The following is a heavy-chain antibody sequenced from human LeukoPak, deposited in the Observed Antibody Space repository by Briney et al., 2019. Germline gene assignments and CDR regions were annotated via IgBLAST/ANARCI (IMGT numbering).Heavy chain of an antibody. Sequence: GGSLRLSCAASGFTFDDYAMHWVRQAPGKGRAWVSGISWISGSIGYADSVKGRFTISRDNAKNSLYLQMNSLRAEDTALYYCAKEKASVIAALDYWGQRTLVTVSS. V-gene: IGHV3-9*01. CDR2: ISWISGSI. J-gene: IGHJ4*02. CDR3: AKEKASVIAALDY. CDR1: GFTFDDYA. D-gene: IGHD6-6*01.